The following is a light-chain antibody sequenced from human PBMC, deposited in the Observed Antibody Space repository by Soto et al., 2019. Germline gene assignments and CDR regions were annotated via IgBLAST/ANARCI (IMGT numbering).Light chain of an antibody. J-gene: IGKJ4*01. CDR2: DVS. CDR1: HSVSNF. CDR3: QQRDSWPLT. Sequence: EVVLTQSPVTLSLSPGERATLSCRASHSVSNFLAWYQHKPGQAPRLLIYDVSNRATSIPARFTGSGSGTDFTLTISSLEPEDFAVYYCQQRDSWPLTFGGGTKVEIK. V-gene: IGKV3-11*01.